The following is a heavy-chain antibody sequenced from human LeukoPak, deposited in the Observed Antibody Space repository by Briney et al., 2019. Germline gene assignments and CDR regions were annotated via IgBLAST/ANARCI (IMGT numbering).Heavy chain of an antibody. CDR1: GYTFTGYY. Sequence: ASVKVSCEASGYTFTGYYMHWVRQAPGQGLEWMGWINPNSGGTNYAQKFQGMVTMTRDTSISTAYMELSRLRSDDTAVYYCARDTYCSGGSCYSGYWGQGTLVTVSS. CDR3: ARDTYCSGGSCYSGY. J-gene: IGHJ4*02. V-gene: IGHV1-2*02. CDR2: INPNSGGT. D-gene: IGHD2-15*01.